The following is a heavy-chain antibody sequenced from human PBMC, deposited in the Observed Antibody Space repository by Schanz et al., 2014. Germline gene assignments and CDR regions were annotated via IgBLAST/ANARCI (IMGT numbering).Heavy chain of an antibody. Sequence: VQLVESGGGLVKPGGSLRLSGAASGFTFSGYSRNGVRQAPGKGLEWVAFVPFDGSQKFYADSVKGRFTISRDNSKNTLYLQLNSLRAEDTAVYYCARDFHGYGPHLDYWGQGSLVTVSS. CDR1: GFTFSGYS. V-gene: IGHV3-30*04. CDR3: ARDFHGYGPHLDY. J-gene: IGHJ4*02. D-gene: IGHD5-12*01. CDR2: VPFDGSQK.